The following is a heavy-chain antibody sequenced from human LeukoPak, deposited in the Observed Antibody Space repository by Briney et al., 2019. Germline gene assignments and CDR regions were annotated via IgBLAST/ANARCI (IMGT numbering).Heavy chain of an antibody. CDR3: ARRDYYDSSGPT. CDR1: GGSISSSSYY. V-gene: IGHV4-39*01. J-gene: IGHJ5*02. D-gene: IGHD3-22*01. Sequence: KPSETLSLTCTVSGGSISSSSYYWGWIRQPPGKGLEWTGSIYYSGSTYYNPSLKSRVTISVDTSKNQFSLKLSSVTAADTAVYYCARRDYYDSSGPTWGQGTLVTVSS. CDR2: IYYSGST.